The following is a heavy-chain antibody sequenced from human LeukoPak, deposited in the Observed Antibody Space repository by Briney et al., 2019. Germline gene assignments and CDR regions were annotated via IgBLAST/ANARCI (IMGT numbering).Heavy chain of an antibody. CDR3: ARGRGYYYDSSGYYGWYFDL. CDR1: GGSISSYY. Sequence: SETLSLTCTVSGGSISSYYWSWIRQPPGKGLEWIGYIYYSGSTNYNPSLKSRVTISVDTSKNQFSLKLSSVTAADTAVYYCARGRGYYYDSSGYYGWYFDLWGRGTLVTVSS. V-gene: IGHV4-59*01. J-gene: IGHJ2*01. CDR2: IYYSGST. D-gene: IGHD3-22*01.